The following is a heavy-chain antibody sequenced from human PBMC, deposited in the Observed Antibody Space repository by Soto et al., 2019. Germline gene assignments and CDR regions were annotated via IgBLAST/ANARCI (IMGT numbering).Heavy chain of an antibody. Sequence: EVQLFESGGKLMQPGDSLRLSCALSGGDFSRFAMSWVRQAPGKGLEWVSAIRGSGDGPSYIGSVAGRFTISRDNLKNTSYLQMDRLTPQYTAVYFRAKHIRWECHQDCFDSWGPGTLVTVSS. D-gene: IGHD1-26*01. CDR3: AKHIRWECHQDCFDS. CDR2: IRGSGDGP. J-gene: IGHJ5*01. CDR1: GGDFSRFA. V-gene: IGHV3-23*01.